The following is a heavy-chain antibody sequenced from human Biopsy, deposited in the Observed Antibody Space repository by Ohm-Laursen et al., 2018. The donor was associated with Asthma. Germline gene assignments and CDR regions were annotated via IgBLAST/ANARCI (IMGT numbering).Heavy chain of an antibody. CDR2: THYSGST. CDR3: ASPVNRAFGGYEWAAVFDY. Sequence: GTLSLTCTVSGASIRGSGSYWAWIRQAPGKGPEWIGTTHYSGSTFYKPSLRSRVTMSLDTSPNHFSLRRRSVTATDTAVYYCASPVNRAFGGYEWAAVFDYWGQGILVTASS. V-gene: IGHV4-39*01. CDR1: GASIRGSGSY. J-gene: IGHJ4*02. D-gene: IGHD5-12*01.